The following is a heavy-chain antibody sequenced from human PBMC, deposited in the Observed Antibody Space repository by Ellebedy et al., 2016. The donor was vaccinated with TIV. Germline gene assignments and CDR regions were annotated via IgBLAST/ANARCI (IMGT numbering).Heavy chain of an antibody. Sequence: ASVKVSXXASGYTFTSYGISWVRQAPGQGLEWMGWISAYNGNTNYAQKLQGRVTMTTDTSTSTAYMELRSLRSDDTAVYYCARDHPYYDILTGSGYYYYYGMDVWGQGTTVTVSS. CDR2: ISAYNGNT. CDR3: ARDHPYYDILTGSGYYYYYGMDV. V-gene: IGHV1-18*01. J-gene: IGHJ6*02. CDR1: GYTFTSYG. D-gene: IGHD3-9*01.